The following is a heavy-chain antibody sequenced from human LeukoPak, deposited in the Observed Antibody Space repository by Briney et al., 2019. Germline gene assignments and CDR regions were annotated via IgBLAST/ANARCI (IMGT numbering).Heavy chain of an antibody. CDR1: GFTFSSYS. J-gene: IGHJ4*02. D-gene: IGHD1-26*01. Sequence: PGGSLRLSCAASGFTFSSYSMNWVRQAPGKGLEWVSSISSSSTYISYADSVKGRFTISRDNAKNSLYLQMNSLRADDTAVYYCARSHQRVGIEDYWGQGTLVTVSS. V-gene: IGHV3-21*01. CDR3: ARSHQRVGIEDY. CDR2: ISSSSTYI.